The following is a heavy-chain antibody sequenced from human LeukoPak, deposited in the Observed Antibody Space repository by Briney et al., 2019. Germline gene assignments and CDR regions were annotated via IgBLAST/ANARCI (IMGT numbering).Heavy chain of an antibody. J-gene: IGHJ3*02. Sequence: SQTLSLTCAISGDSVSSNSAAWNWIRQSPSRGLEWLGRTYYRSKWYNDYAVSVKSRITINPDTSKNQFSLQLNSVTPEDTAVYYCARDLLKGDQHGYYYDSSGYYYTAFDIWGQGTMVTVSS. D-gene: IGHD3-22*01. V-gene: IGHV6-1*01. CDR3: ARDLLKGDQHGYYYDSSGYYYTAFDI. CDR2: TYYRSKWYN. CDR1: GDSVSSNSAA.